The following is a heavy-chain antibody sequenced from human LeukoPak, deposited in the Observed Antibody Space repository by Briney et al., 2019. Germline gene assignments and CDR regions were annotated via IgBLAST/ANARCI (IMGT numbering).Heavy chain of an antibody. CDR3: ARGSVGDSSGYYYVRYYYGMDV. CDR1: GYTFTSYD. Sequence: ASVKVSCKASGYTFTSYDINWVRQATGQGLEWMGWMNPNSGNTGYAQKFQGRVTMTRNTSISTAYMELSSLRSEDTAVYYCARGSVGDSSGYYYVRYYYGMDVWGQGTTVTVSS. CDR2: MNPNSGNT. D-gene: IGHD3-22*01. J-gene: IGHJ6*02. V-gene: IGHV1-8*01.